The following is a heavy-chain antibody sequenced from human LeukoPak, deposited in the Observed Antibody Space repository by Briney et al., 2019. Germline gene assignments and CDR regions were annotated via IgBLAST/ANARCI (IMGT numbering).Heavy chain of an antibody. CDR2: IYTSGST. Sequence: SETLSLTCTVSGGSISSGSYYWSWIRQPAGKGLEWIGRIYTSGSTNYNPSLKSRVTISVDTSKNQFSLKLSSVTAADTAVYYCARVRRAGINYYYMDVWGKGTTVTISS. V-gene: IGHV4-61*02. D-gene: IGHD3-10*01. J-gene: IGHJ6*03. CDR3: ARVRRAGINYYYMDV. CDR1: GGSISSGSYY.